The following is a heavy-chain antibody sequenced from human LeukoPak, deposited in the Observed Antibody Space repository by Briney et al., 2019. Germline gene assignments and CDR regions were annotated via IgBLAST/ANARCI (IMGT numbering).Heavy chain of an antibody. Sequence: ASVKVCCKASGYTFTGCYMHWVRQAPGQGLEWMGWINPNSGGTNYAQKFQGRVTMTRDTSISTAYMELSRLRSDDTAVYYCAREWSGSGYYPSYWFDPWGQGTLVTVSS. CDR1: GYTFTGCY. V-gene: IGHV1-2*02. J-gene: IGHJ5*02. CDR2: INPNSGGT. D-gene: IGHD3-22*01. CDR3: AREWSGSGYYPSYWFDP.